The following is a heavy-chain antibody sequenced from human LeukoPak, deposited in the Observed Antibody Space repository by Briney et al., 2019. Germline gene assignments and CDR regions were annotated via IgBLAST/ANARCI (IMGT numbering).Heavy chain of an antibody. Sequence: GGSLRLSCTASGFTFGDYAMSWVRQAPGKGLEWVSAISVSGAGTYYADSVKGRFTISRDNSKNTLYLQMNSLRAEDTAVYYCAKTGASSGYYPQWNYYGMDVWGQGTTVTVSS. D-gene: IGHD3-22*01. CDR2: ISVSGAGT. CDR1: GFTFGDYA. V-gene: IGHV3-23*01. CDR3: AKTGASSGYYPQWNYYGMDV. J-gene: IGHJ6*02.